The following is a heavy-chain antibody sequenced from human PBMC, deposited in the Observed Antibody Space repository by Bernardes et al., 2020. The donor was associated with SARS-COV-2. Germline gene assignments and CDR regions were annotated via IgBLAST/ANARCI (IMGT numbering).Heavy chain of an antibody. D-gene: IGHD3-22*01. CDR2: IKSKKDGGTT. Sequence: GGSLRLSCAASGFTISNAWMNWVRQAPGKGLEWVGRIKSKKDGGTTDYAAPVKGRFTLSRDDSKNTLDLQMNSLKTEDTAVYYCTTTLPMKGVGGRLDAVDIWGQGTMVTVSS. V-gene: IGHV3-15*01. J-gene: IGHJ3*02. CDR1: GFTISNAW. CDR3: TTTLPMKGVGGRLDAVDI.